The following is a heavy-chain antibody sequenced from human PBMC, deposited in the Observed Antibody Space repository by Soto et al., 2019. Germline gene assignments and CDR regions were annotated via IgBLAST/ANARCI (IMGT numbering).Heavy chain of an antibody. Sequence: EVQLLESGGGLVQPGGSLRLSYAASGFTFSSYAMSWVRQAPGKGLEWVSAISGSGGSTYYADSVKGRFTISRDNSKNSLYMQMNSLRAEDTAVYYCAKEPALYCCGGSCYFDYWGQGTLVTVSS. CDR2: ISGSGGST. V-gene: IGHV3-23*01. CDR1: GFTFSSYA. J-gene: IGHJ4*02. D-gene: IGHD2-15*01. CDR3: AKEPALYCCGGSCYFDY.